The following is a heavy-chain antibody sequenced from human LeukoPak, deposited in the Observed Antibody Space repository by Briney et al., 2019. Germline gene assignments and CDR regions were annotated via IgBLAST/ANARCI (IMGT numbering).Heavy chain of an antibody. CDR3: ARYPMTYCSSSSCTDY. V-gene: IGHV4-59*08. CDR1: GGSISGDY. D-gene: IGHD2-2*01. Sequence: SESLSLTCTVSGGSISGDYWSWIRQSLQGLGWIGYIYYSGSTNYNPSLKSRVTISVDTSKNQFSLKLSSVTAADTAVYYCARYPMTYCSSSSCTDYWGQGTLVTVSS. J-gene: IGHJ4*02. CDR2: IYYSGST.